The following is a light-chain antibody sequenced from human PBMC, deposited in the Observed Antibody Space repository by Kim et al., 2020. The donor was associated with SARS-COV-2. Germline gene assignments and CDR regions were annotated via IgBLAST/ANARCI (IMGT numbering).Light chain of an antibody. CDR3: AVWDDILSSPV. Sequence: GKMVTFSCSGSRSNTGKNTVNWFQQFPGTAPKLLISAYDQRPSGIPDRFSGSKSGTSASLVISGLQSEDEADYYCAVWDDILSSPVFGGGTQLTVL. CDR2: AYD. J-gene: IGLJ3*02. CDR1: RSNTGKNT. V-gene: IGLV1-44*01.